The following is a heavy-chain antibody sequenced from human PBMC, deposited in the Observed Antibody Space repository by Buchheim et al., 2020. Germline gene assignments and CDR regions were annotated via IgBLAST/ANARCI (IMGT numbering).Heavy chain of an antibody. Sequence: QVQLQQWGAGLLKPSETLSLTCAVYGGSFSGYYWSWIRQPPGKGLEWIGEINHSGSTNYNPSLKSRVTISVETSKNQFSLKLSSVTAADTAVYYCARKGLVVVPAAFVRWFDPWGQGTL. CDR3: ARKGLVVVPAAFVRWFDP. V-gene: IGHV4-34*01. J-gene: IGHJ5*02. CDR1: GGSFSGYY. CDR2: INHSGST. D-gene: IGHD2-2*01.